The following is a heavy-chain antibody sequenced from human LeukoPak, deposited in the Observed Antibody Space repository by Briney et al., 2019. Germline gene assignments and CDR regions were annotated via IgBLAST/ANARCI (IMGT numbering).Heavy chain of an antibody. V-gene: IGHV4-34*01. J-gene: IGHJ3*02. CDR2: INHSGST. CDR3: ARHVRRLTYYDFWSARDAFDI. Sequence: SETLSLTCTVYGGSFSGYYWSWIRQPPGKGLEWIGEINHSGSTNYNPSFKSRVTISVDTSKNQFSLKLSSVTAADTAVYYCARHVRRLTYYDFWSARDAFDIWGQGTMVTVSS. D-gene: IGHD3-3*01. CDR1: GGSFSGYY.